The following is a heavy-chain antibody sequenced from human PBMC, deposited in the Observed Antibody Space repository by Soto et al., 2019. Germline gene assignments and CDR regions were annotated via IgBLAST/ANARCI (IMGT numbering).Heavy chain of an antibody. Sequence: GGSLRLSCAASGFTFDDYTMHWVRQAPGKGLEWVSLISWDGGSTYYADSVKGRFTISRDNSKNSLYLQMNSLRTEDTALYYCAKDTGIAAAGNYYGMDVWGQGTTVTVSS. CDR3: AKDTGIAAAGNYYGMDV. V-gene: IGHV3-43*01. J-gene: IGHJ6*02. CDR1: GFTFDDYT. CDR2: ISWDGGST. D-gene: IGHD6-13*01.